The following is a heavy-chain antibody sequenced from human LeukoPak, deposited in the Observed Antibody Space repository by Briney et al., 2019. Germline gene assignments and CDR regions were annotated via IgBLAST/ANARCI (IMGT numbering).Heavy chain of an antibody. V-gene: IGHV3-30*18. J-gene: IGHJ4*02. CDR2: ISYDGSNK. CDR3: AKDQYLGSSGYSSDY. Sequence: PGRSLRLSCAASGFTFSSYGMHWVRQAPGKGLEWVAVISYDGSNKYYADSVKGRFTISRDNSENTLYLQMNSLRAEDTAVYYCAKDQYLGSSGYSSDYWGQGTLVTVSS. D-gene: IGHD3-22*01. CDR1: GFTFSSYG.